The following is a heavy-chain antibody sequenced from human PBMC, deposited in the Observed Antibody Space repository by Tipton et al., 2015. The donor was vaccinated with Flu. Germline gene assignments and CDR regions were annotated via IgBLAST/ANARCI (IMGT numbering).Heavy chain of an antibody. J-gene: IGHJ6*02. V-gene: IGHV4-59*01. Sequence: TLSLTCTVSGGSISSYYWSWIRQPPGKGLEWIGDIYYSGSTNYNPSLKSRVTISVDTSKNQFSLKLSSVTAADTAVYYCARGGYYDILTGYYMNGMDVWGQGTTVTVSS. CDR3: ARGGYYDILTGYYMNGMDV. D-gene: IGHD3-9*01. CDR1: GGSISSYY. CDR2: IYYSGST.